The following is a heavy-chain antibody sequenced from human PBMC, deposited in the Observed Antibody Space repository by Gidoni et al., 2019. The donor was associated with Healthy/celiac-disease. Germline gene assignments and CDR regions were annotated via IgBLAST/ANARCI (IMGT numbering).Heavy chain of an antibody. CDR2: IYSSGTT. V-gene: IGHV4-61*02. J-gene: IGHJ4*02. Sequence: QVQLQESGPGLVKPSQTLSLTCSVSGGSISSGDYYWTWIRQPAGKGLEWIGRIYSSGTTNYNPSLRSRVTVSVDTSKKQFSLKLNSVTAADPAVYYCGRIYTGDYVVDSWGQGTLVTVSS. CDR3: GRIYTGDYVVDS. D-gene: IGHD4-17*01. CDR1: GGSISSGDYY.